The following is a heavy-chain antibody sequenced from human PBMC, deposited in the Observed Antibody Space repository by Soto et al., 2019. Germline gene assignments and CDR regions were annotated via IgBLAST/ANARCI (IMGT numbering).Heavy chain of an antibody. D-gene: IGHD6-19*01. CDR2: INHSGST. J-gene: IGHJ4*02. CDR1: GGSFSGYY. V-gene: IGHV4-34*01. CDR3: ASRATYSSGWYRDY. Sequence: SETLSLTCAVYGGSFSGYYWSWIRQPPGKGLEWIGEINHSGSTNYNPSLKSRVTISVDTSKNQFSLKPSSVTAADTAVYYCASRATYSSGWYRDYWGQGTLVTVSS.